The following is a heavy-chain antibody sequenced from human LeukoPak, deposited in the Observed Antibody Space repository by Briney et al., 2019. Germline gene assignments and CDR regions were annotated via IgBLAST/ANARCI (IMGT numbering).Heavy chain of an antibody. V-gene: IGHV1-69*06. CDR1: GGTFSSYA. Sequence: ASVKVSCKASGGTFSSYAISWVRQAPGQGLEWMGGIIPIFGTANYAQKFQGRVTMTEDTSTDTAYMELSSLRSEDTAVYYCATRGPFGVLGAFDIWGQGTMVTVSS. D-gene: IGHD3-10*01. CDR2: IIPIFGTA. J-gene: IGHJ3*02. CDR3: ATRGPFGVLGAFDI.